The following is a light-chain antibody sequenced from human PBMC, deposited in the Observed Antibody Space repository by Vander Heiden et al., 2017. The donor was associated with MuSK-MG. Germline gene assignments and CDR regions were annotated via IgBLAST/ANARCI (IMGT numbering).Light chain of an antibody. Sequence: DIQMTQSPSSLSASVGDRVTITCRASQRITTYLNWYQQKPGKAPKLLIYAASSLQSGVPSRFSGSGSVTDFTLTITSLKPEDFATYYFQQSYNTPSTFGQGTKLEIQ. CDR2: AAS. J-gene: IGKJ2*01. CDR3: QQSYNTPST. CDR1: QRITTY. V-gene: IGKV1-39*01.